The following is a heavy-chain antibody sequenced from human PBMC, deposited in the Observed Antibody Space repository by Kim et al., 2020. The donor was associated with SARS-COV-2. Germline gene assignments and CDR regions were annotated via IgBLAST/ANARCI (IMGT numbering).Heavy chain of an antibody. CDR3: ARTGRSIAVAGTSDWFDP. Sequence: ASVKVSCKASGYSFTSYAIHWVRQAPGQWLEWMGWINAGNGDTKYSQKFQGRVTITRDTSATTAYMELSSLRSEDTAVYYCARTGRSIAVAGTSDWFDPWGQGTLVTVSS. CDR2: INAGNGDT. D-gene: IGHD6-19*01. J-gene: IGHJ5*02. CDR1: GYSFTSYA. V-gene: IGHV1-3*01.